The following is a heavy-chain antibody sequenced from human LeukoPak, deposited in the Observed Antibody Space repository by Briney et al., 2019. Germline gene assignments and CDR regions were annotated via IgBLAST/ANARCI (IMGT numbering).Heavy chain of an antibody. CDR3: ARGGSSYYSYYMDV. CDR2: IYYSGST. J-gene: IGHJ6*03. CDR1: GGSISSHY. D-gene: IGHD3-16*01. Sequence: SETLSLTCTVSGGSISSHYWSWIRRPPGKGLEWIGYIYYSGSTNYNPSLKSRVTISVDTSKNQFSLKLSSVTAADTAVYYCARGGSSYYSYYMDVWGKGTTVTVSS. V-gene: IGHV4-59*11.